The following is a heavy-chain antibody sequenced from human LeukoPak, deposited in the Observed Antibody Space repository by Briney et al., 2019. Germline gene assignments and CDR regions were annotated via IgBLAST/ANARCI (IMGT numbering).Heavy chain of an antibody. CDR2: INHSGST. CDR3: ARDGYGSGLGY. Sequence: PSETLSLTCAVYGGSFSGYYWSWIRQPPGKGLEWIGEINHSGSTNYNPSLKSRVTISVDTSKNQFSLKLSSVTAADTAVYYCARDGYGSGLGYWGQGTLVTVSS. D-gene: IGHD3-10*01. CDR1: GGSFSGYY. V-gene: IGHV4-34*01. J-gene: IGHJ4*02.